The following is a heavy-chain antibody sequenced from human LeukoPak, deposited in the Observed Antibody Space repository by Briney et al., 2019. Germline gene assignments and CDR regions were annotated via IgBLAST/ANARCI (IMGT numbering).Heavy chain of an antibody. Sequence: PGGSLRLSCAASGFTFSSYWMSWVRQAPGKGLEWVANIKQDGSEKYYVDSVKGRFTISRDNAKNSLYLQMNSLRVEDTGVYYCAKKVGATIYYYYYMDVWGKGTTVTVSS. CDR2: IKQDGSEK. CDR1: GFTFSSYW. V-gene: IGHV3-7*01. J-gene: IGHJ6*03. CDR3: AKKVGATIYYYYYMDV. D-gene: IGHD1-26*01.